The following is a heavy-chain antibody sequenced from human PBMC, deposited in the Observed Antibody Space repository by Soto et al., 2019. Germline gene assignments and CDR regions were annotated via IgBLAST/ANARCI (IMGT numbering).Heavy chain of an antibody. Sequence: VASVKVSCKASGYTFTGYYMHWVRQAPGQGLEWMGWINPNSGGTNYAQKFQGWVTMTRDTSISTAYMELSRLRSDDTAVYYCAKAGGYEPDYYYYYGMDVWGQGTTVTVSS. CDR1: GYTFTGYY. D-gene: IGHD5-12*01. CDR2: INPNSGGT. CDR3: AKAGGYEPDYYYYYGMDV. J-gene: IGHJ6*02. V-gene: IGHV1-2*04.